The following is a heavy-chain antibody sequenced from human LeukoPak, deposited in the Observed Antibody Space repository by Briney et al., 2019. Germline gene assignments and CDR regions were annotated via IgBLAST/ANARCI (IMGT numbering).Heavy chain of an antibody. Sequence: ASVKVSCKASGYTLTSYYMHWVRQAPGQGLEWMGIINPSGGSTSYAQKFQGRVTMTRDTSTSTVYMELSSLRSEDTAVYYCARVEGDGLGSEYFQHWGQGTLVTVSS. D-gene: IGHD3-10*01. CDR2: INPSGGST. CDR1: GYTLTSYY. CDR3: ARVEGDGLGSEYFQH. V-gene: IGHV1-46*01. J-gene: IGHJ1*01.